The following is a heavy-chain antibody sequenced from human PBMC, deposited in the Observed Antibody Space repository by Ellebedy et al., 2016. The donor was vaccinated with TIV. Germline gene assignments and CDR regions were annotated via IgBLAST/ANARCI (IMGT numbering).Heavy chain of an antibody. CDR3: AKGCGGSCYWEAY. V-gene: IGHV3-23*01. CDR2: IGSSAYNT. D-gene: IGHD2-15*01. Sequence: GESLKISCAASGFNFGGHAMKWVRQAPGKGLEWVSSIGSSAYNTHYADSVKGRFTISRDNSRNTLYLQMNSLRAEDTAVYYCAKGCGGSCYWEAYWGQGTLVTVSS. J-gene: IGHJ4*02. CDR1: GFNFGGHA.